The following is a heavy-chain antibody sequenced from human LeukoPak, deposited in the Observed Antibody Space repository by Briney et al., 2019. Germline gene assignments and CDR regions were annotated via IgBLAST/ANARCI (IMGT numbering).Heavy chain of an antibody. Sequence: GRSLRLSCAASGFTFSSYGMYWVRQAPGKGLEWVAVISSDGSNKYYADSVKGRFTISRDNSKNTLYLQMNSLRAEDTAVYYCARSLPGYFDYWGQGTLVTVSS. CDR2: ISSDGSNK. J-gene: IGHJ4*02. V-gene: IGHV3-30*03. CDR1: GFTFSSYG. CDR3: ARSLPGYFDY.